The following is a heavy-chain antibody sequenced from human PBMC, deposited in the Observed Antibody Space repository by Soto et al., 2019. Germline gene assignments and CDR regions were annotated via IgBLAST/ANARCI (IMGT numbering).Heavy chain of an antibody. Sequence: EEQLVESGGGLVQPGGSLRVSCAASGFTFSGHWMTWVRQAPGKGLEWVASIKEDGSEKKYVDSAKGRFTISRDNAKKSLYQQRTSLRGDGTAVYYCARGGSNRFGLWGQGTLVTVSS. V-gene: IGHV3-7*04. J-gene: IGHJ4*02. CDR1: GFTFSGHW. CDR2: IKEDGSEK. D-gene: IGHD6-13*01. CDR3: ARGGSNRFGL.